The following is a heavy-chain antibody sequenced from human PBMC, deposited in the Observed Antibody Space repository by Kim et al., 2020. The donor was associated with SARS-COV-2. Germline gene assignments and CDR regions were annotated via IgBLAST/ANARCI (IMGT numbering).Heavy chain of an antibody. Sequence: GGSLRLSCTASGFTFSSYGMHWVRQAPGKGLEWVAVISYDGSNKYYADSVKGRFTISRDNSKNTLYLQMNSLRAEDTAVYYCAKDRGGGSCYVDYWGQGTLVTVSS. CDR2: ISYDGSNK. D-gene: IGHD2-15*01. CDR3: AKDRGGGSCYVDY. CDR1: GFTFSSYG. J-gene: IGHJ4*02. V-gene: IGHV3-30*18.